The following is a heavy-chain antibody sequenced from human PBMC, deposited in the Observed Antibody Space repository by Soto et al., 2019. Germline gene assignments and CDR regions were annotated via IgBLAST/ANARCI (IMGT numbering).Heavy chain of an antibody. CDR3: ATLRPSFGVVKDY. Sequence: QVQLVESGGGVVQPGRSLSLSCAASGFIFSNYAMHWVRQAPGKGLEWVAVMSYDGSREYYAGSVKGRFTISRDNSKNTLYLQMITLRPEDTAVYYCATLRPSFGVVKDYWGQGTLVTVSS. CDR1: GFIFSNYA. D-gene: IGHD2-15*01. J-gene: IGHJ4*02. V-gene: IGHV3-30-3*01. CDR2: MSYDGSRE.